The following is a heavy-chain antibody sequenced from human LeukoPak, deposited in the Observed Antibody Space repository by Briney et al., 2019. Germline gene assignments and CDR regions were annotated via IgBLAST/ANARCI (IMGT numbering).Heavy chain of an antibody. J-gene: IGHJ5*02. V-gene: IGHV1-69*06. Sequence: ASVKVSCKASGGTFSSYAISWARQAPGQGLEWMGRIIPIFGTANYAQKFQGRVTITADKSTSTAYMELSSLRSEDTAVYYCARGGRGIHTPYNWFDPWGQGTLVTVSS. D-gene: IGHD2-15*01. CDR3: ARGGRGIHTPYNWFDP. CDR1: GGTFSSYA. CDR2: IIPIFGTA.